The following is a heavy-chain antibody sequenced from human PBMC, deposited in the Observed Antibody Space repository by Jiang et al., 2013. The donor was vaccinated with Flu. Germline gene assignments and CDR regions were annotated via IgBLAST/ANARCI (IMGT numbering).Heavy chain of an antibody. Sequence: LEWMGIIYPGDSDTRYSPSFQGQVTISADKSISTAYLQWSSLKASDTAMYYCARLYLQTMLHKEPWGMDVWGQGTTVTVSS. V-gene: IGHV5-51*01. D-gene: IGHD4/OR15-4a*01. J-gene: IGHJ6*02. CDR2: IYPGDSDT. CDR3: ARLYLQTMLHKEPWGMDV.